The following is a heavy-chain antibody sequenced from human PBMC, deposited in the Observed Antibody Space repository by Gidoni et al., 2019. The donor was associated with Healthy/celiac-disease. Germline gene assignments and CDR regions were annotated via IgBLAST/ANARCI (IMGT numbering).Heavy chain of an antibody. Sequence: EVQLVESGGGLVKPGGSLRLSCAASGFTFSSYSMNWVRQAPGKGLEWVSSISSSSSYIYYADSVKGRFTISRDNAKNSLYLQMNSLRAEDTAVYYCARDQVYNMVRGEENWFDPWGQGTLVTVSS. CDR1: GFTFSSYS. CDR2: ISSSSSYI. CDR3: ARDQVYNMVRGEENWFDP. V-gene: IGHV3-21*01. D-gene: IGHD3-10*01. J-gene: IGHJ5*02.